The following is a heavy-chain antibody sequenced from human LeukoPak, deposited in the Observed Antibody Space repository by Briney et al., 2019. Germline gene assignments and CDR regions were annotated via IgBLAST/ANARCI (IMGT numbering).Heavy chain of an antibody. V-gene: IGHV3-33*01. CDR1: GFTFSSYG. D-gene: IGHD6-19*01. J-gene: IGHJ6*02. CDR2: IWYDGSNK. Sequence: GGSLRLSCAASGFTFSSYGMHWVRQAPGKGLEWVAVIWYDGSNKYYADSVKGRFTTSRDNSKNTLYLQMNSLRAEDTAVYYCARDGVMAGTRSGMDVWGQGTTVTVSS. CDR3: ARDGVMAGTRSGMDV.